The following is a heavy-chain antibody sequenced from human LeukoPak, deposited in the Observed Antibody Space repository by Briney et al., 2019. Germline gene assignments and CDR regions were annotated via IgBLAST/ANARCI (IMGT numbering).Heavy chain of an antibody. CDR1: GGSISSYY. D-gene: IGHD3-3*01. V-gene: IGHV4-59*08. Sequence: PSETLSLTCTVSGGSISSYYWSWIRQPPGKGLEWIGYIYYSGSTNYNPSLKSRVTISVDTSKNQFSLKLSSVTAADTAVYYCATGRFLEWPLDYWGQGTLVTVSS. CDR3: ATGRFLEWPLDY. J-gene: IGHJ4*02. CDR2: IYYSGST.